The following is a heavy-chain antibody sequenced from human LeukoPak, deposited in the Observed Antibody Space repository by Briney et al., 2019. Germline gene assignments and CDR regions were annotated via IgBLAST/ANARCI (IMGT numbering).Heavy chain of an antibody. CDR3: ARHVDSSGYPN. Sequence: ASVKVSCKASGYIFTSYYMHWVRQAPGQGLEWMGIINLSAGSTSYAQKFQGRVIMTRDTSTTTVHMELSSLRSEDTAVYYCARHVDSSGYPNWGQGTLVTDSS. V-gene: IGHV1-46*01. D-gene: IGHD3-22*01. J-gene: IGHJ4*02. CDR1: GYIFTSYY. CDR2: INLSAGST.